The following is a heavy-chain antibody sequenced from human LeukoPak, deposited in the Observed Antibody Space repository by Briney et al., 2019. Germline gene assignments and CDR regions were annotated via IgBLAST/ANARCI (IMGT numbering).Heavy chain of an antibody. CDR1: GGSISSYY. CDR2: IYYSGST. CDR3: ARGFYYYYYMDV. J-gene: IGHJ6*03. Sequence: SETLSLTCTVSGGSISSYYWSWIRQPPGKGLEWIGYIYYSGSTNYNPSLKSRVTISVDTSKNQFSLKLSSVTAADTAVYYCARGFYYYYYMDVWGKGTTVTVSS. V-gene: IGHV4-59*01.